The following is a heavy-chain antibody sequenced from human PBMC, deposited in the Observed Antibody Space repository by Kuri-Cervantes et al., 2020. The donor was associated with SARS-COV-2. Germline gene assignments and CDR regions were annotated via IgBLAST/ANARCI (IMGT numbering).Heavy chain of an antibody. Sequence: SGKVSCKASGYTFTNYGINWVRHAPGQGLEWMGWISAYNGVTFFAHNFQGRVTMTVDASTSTAYMELRSLRSDDTAVYYCARDPCGIDCWKRLDYWGQGTLVTVSS. D-gene: IGHD2-21*01. J-gene: IGHJ4*02. CDR3: ARDPCGIDCWKRLDY. V-gene: IGHV1-18*04. CDR1: GYTFTNYG. CDR2: ISAYNGVT.